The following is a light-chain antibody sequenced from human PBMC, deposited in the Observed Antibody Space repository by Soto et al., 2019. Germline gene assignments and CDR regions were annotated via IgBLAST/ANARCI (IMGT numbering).Light chain of an antibody. J-gene: IGLJ2*01. Sequence: QSALIQPPSVSGSPGQSVTISCTGTSSDVGSYDYVSWYQQHPGKAPKVMIYDVNKRPSGVPDRFSGSKSGNTASLTVSGLQAEDEGDYYCSSHAGGQNVVFGGGTKLTVL. V-gene: IGLV2-8*01. CDR1: SSDVGSYDY. CDR2: DVN. CDR3: SSHAGGQNVV.